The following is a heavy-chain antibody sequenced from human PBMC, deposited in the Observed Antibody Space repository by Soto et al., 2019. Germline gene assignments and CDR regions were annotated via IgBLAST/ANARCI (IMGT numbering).Heavy chain of an antibody. CDR2: IKQDGSEK. Sequence: GGSLRLSCAASGFTPGGYWMSWVRQAPGKGLEWVANIKQDGSEKNYEDSLKGRFTISRDNAKNSLFLQMNSLRADDTAVYYCARDLCSSRSCFFDFWGQGTLVTVSS. D-gene: IGHD2-2*01. CDR1: GFTPGGYW. CDR3: ARDLCSSRSCFFDF. V-gene: IGHV3-7*01. J-gene: IGHJ4*02.